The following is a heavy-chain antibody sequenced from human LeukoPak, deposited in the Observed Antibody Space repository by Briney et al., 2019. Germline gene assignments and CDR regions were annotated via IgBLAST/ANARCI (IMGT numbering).Heavy chain of an antibody. CDR1: GFTFSSYW. Sequence: GGSLRLSCAASGFTFSSYWMHWVRQAPGKGLVWVSRINTDGSSTSYADSVKGRFTISRDNAKNTLYLQMNSLRVEDTAVYYCARVHSSGYEFDYWGQGTLVTASS. CDR3: ARVHSSGYEFDY. J-gene: IGHJ4*02. V-gene: IGHV3-74*01. D-gene: IGHD3-22*01. CDR2: INTDGSST.